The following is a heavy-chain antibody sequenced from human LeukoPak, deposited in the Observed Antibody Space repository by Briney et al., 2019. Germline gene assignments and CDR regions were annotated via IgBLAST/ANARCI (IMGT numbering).Heavy chain of an antibody. CDR3: ARGRTTMVRGVLRGRYYHYYMDV. D-gene: IGHD3-10*01. CDR2: INPNSGGT. CDR1: GYTFTGYY. V-gene: IGHV1-2*02. J-gene: IGHJ6*03. Sequence: ASVKVSCKASGYTFTGYYMHWVRQAPGQGLEWMGWINPNSGGTNYAQKFQGRVTMTRDTSISTAYMELSSLRSEDTAVYYCARGRTTMVRGVLRGRYYHYYMDVWGKGTTVTISS.